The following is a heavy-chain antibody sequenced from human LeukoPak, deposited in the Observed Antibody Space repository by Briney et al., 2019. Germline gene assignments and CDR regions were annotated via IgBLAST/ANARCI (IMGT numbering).Heavy chain of an antibody. Sequence: GGSLRLSCAASGFTVSSNYMSWVRQAPGKGLEWVSVIYSGGSTYYADSVKGRFTISRDNSKNTLYLQMNSLRAEDTAVYYCARPAYGADDSSGYLPDYWGQGTLVTVSS. V-gene: IGHV3-66*02. CDR1: GFTVSSNY. D-gene: IGHD3-22*01. CDR2: IYSGGST. CDR3: ARPAYGADDSSGYLPDY. J-gene: IGHJ4*02.